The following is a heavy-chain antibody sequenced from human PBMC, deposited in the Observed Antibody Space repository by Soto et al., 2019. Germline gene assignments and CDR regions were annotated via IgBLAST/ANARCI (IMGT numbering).Heavy chain of an antibody. D-gene: IGHD3-16*02. Sequence: QVQLQQWGAGLLKPSETLSLTCAVYGGSFSGYYWSWIRQPPGKGLEWMGEINLSGRTNYNPSLKSRVTISVDTSQHQFSLKLSSVTAADTAVYYCANGGVWGSYRFDYWGQGTLVSVST. CDR3: ANGGVWGSYRFDY. CDR1: GGSFSGYY. J-gene: IGHJ4*02. CDR2: INLSGRT. V-gene: IGHV4-34*01.